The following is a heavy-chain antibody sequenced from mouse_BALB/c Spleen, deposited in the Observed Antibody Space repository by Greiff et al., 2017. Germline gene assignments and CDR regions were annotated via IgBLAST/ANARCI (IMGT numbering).Heavy chain of an antibody. CDR2: IDPANGNT. CDR1: GFNIKDTY. CDR3: ARNDYYAMDY. V-gene: IGHV14-3*02. Sequence: EVQLQQSGAELVKPGASVKLSCTASGFNIKDTYMHWVKQRPEQGLEWIGRIDPANGNTKYDLKFQGKATITADTSSNTAYLQLSSLTSEDTAVYYCARNDYYAMDYWGQGTSVTVSS. J-gene: IGHJ4*01.